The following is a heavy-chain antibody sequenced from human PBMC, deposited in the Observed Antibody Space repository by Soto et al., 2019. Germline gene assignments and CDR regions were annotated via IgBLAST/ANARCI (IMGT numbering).Heavy chain of an antibody. CDR1: GFTFSSYS. CDR2: ISSSSSTI. CDR3: ARSYSSGWTYANDY. J-gene: IGHJ4*02. Sequence: GGSLRLSCAASGFTFSSYSMNWVRQAPGKGLEWVSYISSSSSTIYYADSVKGRFTISRDNAKNSLYLQMNSLRAEDTAVYYCARSYSSGWTYANDYWGQGTLVTVSS. D-gene: IGHD6-19*01. V-gene: IGHV3-48*01.